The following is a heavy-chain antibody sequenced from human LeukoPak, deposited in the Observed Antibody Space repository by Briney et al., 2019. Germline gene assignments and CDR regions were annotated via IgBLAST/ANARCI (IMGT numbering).Heavy chain of an antibody. CDR2: INPSSGST. Sequence: ASVKVSCKASGYTFTSYYMHWVRQAPGQGLEWMGIINPSSGSTSYAQKFQGRVTMTRDMSTSTVYMELSSLRSEDTAVYYCARDSSSSGYYSVTPTTPDYWGQGTLVTVSS. V-gene: IGHV1-46*01. D-gene: IGHD3-22*01. J-gene: IGHJ4*02. CDR3: ARDSSSSGYYSVTPTTPDY. CDR1: GYTFTSYY.